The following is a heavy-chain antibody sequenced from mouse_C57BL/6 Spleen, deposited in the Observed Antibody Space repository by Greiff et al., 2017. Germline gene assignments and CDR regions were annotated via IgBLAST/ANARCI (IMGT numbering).Heavy chain of an antibody. J-gene: IGHJ4*01. CDR2: INPNNGGT. V-gene: IGHV1-22*01. CDR1: GYTFTDYN. CDR3: ARWNDGYYVEAMDY. D-gene: IGHD2-3*01. Sequence: EVQLQQSGPELVKPGASVKMSCKAYGYTFTDYNMHWVKQSHGKSLEWIGNINPNNGGTSYNQKFKGKATLTVNKSSSTAYMELRSLTSEDSAVYYCARWNDGYYVEAMDYWGKGTSVTVSS.